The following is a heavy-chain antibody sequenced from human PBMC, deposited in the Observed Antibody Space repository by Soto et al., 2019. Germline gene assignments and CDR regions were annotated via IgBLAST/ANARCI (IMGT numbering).Heavy chain of an antibody. V-gene: IGHV1-69*06. CDR1: GGTFSSYA. J-gene: IGHJ4*02. D-gene: IGHD2-15*01. Sequence: QVQLVQSGAEVKKPGSSVKVSCKASGGTFSSYAISWVRQAPGQGLEWMGGIIPIFGTANYAQKFQGRVTITADKSTGTAYMELSSLKSGDTAVYYCARGILGYCSGGSCSQGQYSFDYWGQGTLVTVSS. CDR2: IIPIFGTA. CDR3: ARGILGYCSGGSCSQGQYSFDY.